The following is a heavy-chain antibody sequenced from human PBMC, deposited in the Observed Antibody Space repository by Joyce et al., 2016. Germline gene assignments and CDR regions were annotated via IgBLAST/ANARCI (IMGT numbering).Heavy chain of an antibody. D-gene: IGHD3-16*01. CDR1: GFSLNNAKMG. V-gene: IGHV2-26*01. CDR2: IFSNDEK. J-gene: IGHJ6*02. CDR3: ARAREIRGNYYGLDV. Sequence: QVTLRESGPVVVKPTQTLTLTCAVSGFSLNNAKMGVSWIRQSPGKALEWLAHIFSNDEKYYASSLKTRLTISKDTSKSQVVLTLTNMDPMDIGTYYCARAREIRGNYYGLDVWGQGTPVTVSS.